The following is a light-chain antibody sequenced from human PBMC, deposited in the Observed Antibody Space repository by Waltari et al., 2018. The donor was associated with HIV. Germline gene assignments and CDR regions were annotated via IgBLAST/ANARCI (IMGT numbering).Light chain of an antibody. J-gene: IGKJ1*01. CDR3: HQSSGLPRT. Sequence: EIVLTQSPDFQSVTPKEKVTITCRASQSIGSSLHWYQQKPGQSPKLLSKYASQTFSGVPSRFSGSKSGTEFTLTISSLEPGDAATYFCHQSSGLPRTFGQGTKVEI. V-gene: IGKV6-21*01. CDR1: QSIGSS. CDR2: YAS.